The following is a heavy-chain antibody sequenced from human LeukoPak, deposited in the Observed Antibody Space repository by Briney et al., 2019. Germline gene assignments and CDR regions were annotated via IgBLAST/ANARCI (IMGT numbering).Heavy chain of an antibody. Sequence: GGSLTLSCVACGFTFSSYSMSWVRPAPGKGLEWVGAFSGSVGSTYYADSVKVRFTISRDNSKNTLYLQMNSLRAEDTAVYYCAKDQGYNGGWYALDYWGQGNLVTVSS. V-gene: IGHV3-23*01. CDR1: GFTFSSYS. CDR3: AKDQGYNGGWYALDY. D-gene: IGHD6-19*01. J-gene: IGHJ4*02. CDR2: FSGSVGST.